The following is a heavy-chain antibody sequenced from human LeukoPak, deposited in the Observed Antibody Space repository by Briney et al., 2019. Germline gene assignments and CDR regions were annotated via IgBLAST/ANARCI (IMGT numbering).Heavy chain of an antibody. J-gene: IGHJ5*02. V-gene: IGHV1-58*02. CDR1: GFTFTSSA. Sequence: GTSMKVSCKASGFTFTSSAMQWVRQARGQRLERIGWIVVGSGNTNYAQKFQERVTITRDMSTSTAYMELSSLRSEDTAVYYCAAHIYGSGSPYNWFDPWGQGTLVTVAS. D-gene: IGHD3-10*01. CDR2: IVVGSGNT. CDR3: AAHIYGSGSPYNWFDP.